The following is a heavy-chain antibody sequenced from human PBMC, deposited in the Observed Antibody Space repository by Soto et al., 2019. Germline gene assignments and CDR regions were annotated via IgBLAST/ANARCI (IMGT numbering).Heavy chain of an antibody. Sequence: EVQLVESGGGLVQPGGSLRLSCAVSGFTFSSFWMHWVRQAPGEGLVWVSRINTDGSSTSYADSVKGRFTISRDNAKNILYLQMNSLRVEDTAMYYCAKRGVDTFGFSYWGQGTLVTVSS. CDR3: AKRGVDTFGFSY. CDR1: GFTFSSFW. CDR2: INTDGSST. J-gene: IGHJ4*02. V-gene: IGHV3-74*01. D-gene: IGHD3-10*01.